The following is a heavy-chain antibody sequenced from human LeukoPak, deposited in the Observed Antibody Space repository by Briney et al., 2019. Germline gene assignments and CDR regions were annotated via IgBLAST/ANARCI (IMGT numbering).Heavy chain of an antibody. V-gene: IGHV1-18*01. Sequence: GASVKVSFKASGYTFTSYGISWVRQAPGQGLEWMGWISAYNGNTNYAQKLQGRVTMTTDTSTSTAYMELRSLRSDDTAVYYCARVYYYDSSGPFDPWGQGTLVTVSS. CDR3: ARVYYYDSSGPFDP. CDR2: ISAYNGNT. D-gene: IGHD3-22*01. CDR1: GYTFTSYG. J-gene: IGHJ5*02.